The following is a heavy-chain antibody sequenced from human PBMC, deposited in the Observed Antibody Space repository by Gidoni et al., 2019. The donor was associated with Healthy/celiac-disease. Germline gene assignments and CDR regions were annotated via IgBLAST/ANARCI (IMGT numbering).Heavy chain of an antibody. CDR3: ARDWSYYDSSGYYYFDY. CDR1: GYTFTSYG. CDR2: ISAYNGNT. D-gene: IGHD3-22*01. Sequence: QVQLVQSGAEVKKPGASVKVSCKVSGYTFTSYGISWVRQAPGQGLEWMGWISAYNGNTNYAQKLQGRVTMTTDTSTSTAYMELRSLRSDDTAVYYCARDWSYYDSSGYYYFDYWGQGTLVTVSS. V-gene: IGHV1-18*01. J-gene: IGHJ4*02.